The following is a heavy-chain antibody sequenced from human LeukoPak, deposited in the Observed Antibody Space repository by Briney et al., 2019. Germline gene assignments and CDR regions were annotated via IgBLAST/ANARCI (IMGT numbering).Heavy chain of an antibody. CDR1: GFTVSSIH. Sequence: GGSLRLSCAASGFTVSSIHMVWVRQAPGKGLEWVSVTYTGGNSYYADSVKGRFIISRDISKNTLYLQMNSLRAEDSALYYCARGGRGSAAVVAPRSFDIWGQGTMVTASS. D-gene: IGHD3-22*01. V-gene: IGHV3-53*01. CDR2: TYTGGNS. J-gene: IGHJ3*02. CDR3: ARGGRGSAAVVAPRSFDI.